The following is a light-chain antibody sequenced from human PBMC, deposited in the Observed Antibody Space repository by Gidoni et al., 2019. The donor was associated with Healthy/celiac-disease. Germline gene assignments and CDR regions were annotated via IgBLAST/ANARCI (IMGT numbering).Light chain of an antibody. Sequence: ELVLTQSPGTVSLSPGERATLSCRASQSVSSSYLAWYQQKPGQAPRLLIYGASSRATGIPYRFSGSGSGTDFTFTISRLEPEDFAVYYCQQYGSSPRTFGGGTKVEIK. CDR3: QQYGSSPRT. V-gene: IGKV3-20*01. J-gene: IGKJ4*01. CDR1: QSVSSSY. CDR2: GAS.